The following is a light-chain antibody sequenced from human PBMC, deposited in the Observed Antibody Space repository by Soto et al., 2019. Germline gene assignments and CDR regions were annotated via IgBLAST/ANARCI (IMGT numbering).Light chain of an antibody. V-gene: IGKV1-39*01. Sequence: DIQMTQSPSPLSASVGDSVTITCRASQTIQTYLNWYRHKPGRAPELLIYAASRLQTGVPSRFSGSGSGTYFILSISNLRPEDFATYYCQQTYSTPGTFGQGTKV. CDR3: QQTYSTPGT. CDR2: AAS. CDR1: QTIQTY. J-gene: IGKJ1*01.